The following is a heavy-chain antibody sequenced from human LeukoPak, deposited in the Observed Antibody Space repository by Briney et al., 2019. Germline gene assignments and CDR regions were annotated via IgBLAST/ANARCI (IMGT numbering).Heavy chain of an antibody. CDR1: GYTFTSYY. CDR3: ARALYYDSSGYSDAEYFQH. Sequence: ASVKVSCKASGYTFTSYYMHWVRQAPGQGLEWMGIINPSGGSTSYAQKFQGRVTMTRDTSTSTVYMELNSLRAEDTAVYYCARALYYDSSGYSDAEYFQHWGQGTLVTVSS. J-gene: IGHJ1*01. V-gene: IGHV1-46*01. D-gene: IGHD3-22*01. CDR2: INPSGGST.